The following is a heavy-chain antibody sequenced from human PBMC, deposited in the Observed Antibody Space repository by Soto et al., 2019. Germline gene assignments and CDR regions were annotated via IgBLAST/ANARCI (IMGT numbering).Heavy chain of an antibody. CDR2: ISYDGSNR. J-gene: IGHJ4*02. CDR3: ARGDCSSTSCYKDPPY. D-gene: IGHD2-2*02. Sequence: PGGSLRLSCAASGFTFSSYAMHWVRQAPGKGLEWVALISYDGSNRYYADSVKGRFTISRDNSKNTLYLQMNSLRAEDTAVHYCARGDCSSTSCYKDPPYWGQGTLVTVSS. V-gene: IGHV3-30-3*01. CDR1: GFTFSSYA.